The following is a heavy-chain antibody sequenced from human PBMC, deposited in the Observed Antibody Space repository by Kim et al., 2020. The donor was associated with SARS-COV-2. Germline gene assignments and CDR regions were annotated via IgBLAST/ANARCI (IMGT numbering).Heavy chain of an antibody. Sequence: SETLSLTCTVSGGSISSYYWSWIRQPAGKGLEWIGRIYTSGSTNYNPSLKSRVTMSVDTSKNQFSLKLSSVTAADTAVYYCARVSTWYEDLYGMDVWGQGTTVTVSS. J-gene: IGHJ6*02. CDR3: ARVSTWYEDLYGMDV. V-gene: IGHV4-4*07. D-gene: IGHD2-15*01. CDR1: GGSISSYY. CDR2: IYTSGST.